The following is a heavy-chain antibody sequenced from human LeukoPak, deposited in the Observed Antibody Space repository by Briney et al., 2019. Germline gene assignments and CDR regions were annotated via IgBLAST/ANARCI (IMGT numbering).Heavy chain of an antibody. D-gene: IGHD6-19*01. CDR2: IYYTGST. CDR1: RGSISIYY. CDR3: ARRVADSSGWYFDS. V-gene: IGHV4-59*08. J-gene: IGHJ4*02. Sequence: SETLSLTCTVSRGSISIYYWGWMRQPPGKGLEWIGYIYYTGSTNYNPSLKSRVTISVDTSKNQFSLKLSSGTAADTAVYYCARRVADSSGWYFDSWGQGTLVTVSS.